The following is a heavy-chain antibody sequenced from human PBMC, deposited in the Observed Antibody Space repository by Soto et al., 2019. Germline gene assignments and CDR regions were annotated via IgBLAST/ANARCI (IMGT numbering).Heavy chain of an antibody. Sequence: GASLRLSCAASGFTFSSYSINWVRQAPGKGLEWVSSISSSSSYIYYADSVKGRFTISRDNAKNSLYLQMNSLRAEDTAVYYCARNYHDYGDQDAFDIWGQGTMVTVSS. V-gene: IGHV3-21*01. CDR2: ISSSSSYI. CDR1: GFTFSSYS. CDR3: ARNYHDYGDQDAFDI. D-gene: IGHD4-17*01. J-gene: IGHJ3*02.